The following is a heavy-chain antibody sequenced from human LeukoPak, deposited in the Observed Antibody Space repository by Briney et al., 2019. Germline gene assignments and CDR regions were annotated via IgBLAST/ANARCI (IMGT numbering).Heavy chain of an antibody. J-gene: IGHJ4*02. CDR3: AKGGASVTRYVDY. CDR2: IRSKAYGGAT. Sequence: GGSLRLSCTASGFTFGDYAMSWFRQAPGKGLEWVGFIRSKAYGGATEYAASVKGRFTISRDDSKSIAYLQMNSLRPEDTAVYYCAKGGASVTRYVDYWGQGTLVTVSS. V-gene: IGHV3-49*03. D-gene: IGHD4-17*01. CDR1: GFTFGDYA.